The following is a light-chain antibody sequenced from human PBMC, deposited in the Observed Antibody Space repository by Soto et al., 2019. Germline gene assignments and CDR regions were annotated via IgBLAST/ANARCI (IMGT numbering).Light chain of an antibody. J-gene: IGKJ2*01. CDR3: QQYNKWPRT. V-gene: IGKV3-15*01. CDR1: QSVSSN. Sequence: EIVMTQSPATLSVSPGERATLSCRASQSVSSNLAWYQQKPGQAPRLLIYGASTKATGIPARFSGSGSGTEFTLTISSLQSEDFAVYYCQQYNKWPRTCGQGTKLQIK. CDR2: GAS.